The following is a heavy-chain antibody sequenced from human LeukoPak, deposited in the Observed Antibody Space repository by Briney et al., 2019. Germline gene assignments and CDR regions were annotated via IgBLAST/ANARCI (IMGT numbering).Heavy chain of an antibody. J-gene: IGHJ4*02. CDR1: GFTFSSYW. D-gene: IGHD2-15*01. Sequence: GGSLRLSCAASGFTFSSYWMSWVRQAPGKGLEWVANIKQDGSEKYYVDSVKGRFTISRDNAKNSLYLQMNSLRAEDTAVYYCAGETLGYCSGGSCRLSWTPILDYWGQGTLVTVSS. CDR2: IKQDGSEK. V-gene: IGHV3-7*01. CDR3: AGETLGYCSGGSCRLSWTPILDY.